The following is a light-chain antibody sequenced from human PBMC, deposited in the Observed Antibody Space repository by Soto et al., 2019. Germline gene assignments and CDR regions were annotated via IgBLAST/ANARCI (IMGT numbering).Light chain of an antibody. V-gene: IGKV3-15*01. Sequence: EIVMTQSPATLSVSPGERATLSCRASRNINRKLAWYQQKPGQAPRLLISGASTRATGIPARFSGSGSGTAVTLTISSLQSEDFAVYYCQQYYDYPPLIFGGGTKVEIK. CDR2: GAS. J-gene: IGKJ4*01. CDR1: RNINRK. CDR3: QQYYDYPPLI.